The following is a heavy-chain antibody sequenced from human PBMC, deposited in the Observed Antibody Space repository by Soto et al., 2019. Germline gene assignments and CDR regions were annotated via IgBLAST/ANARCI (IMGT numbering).Heavy chain of an antibody. CDR3: ARARATIAAAAIFDC. CDR1: GGSISTSNW. D-gene: IGHD6-13*01. J-gene: IGHJ4*02. CDR2: VYRTGST. V-gene: IGHV4-4*02. Sequence: QVQLQESGPGLVKPSGTLSLTCAVSGGSISTSNWWSWVRQPPGKGLEWIGEVYRTGSTNYNPSLESRVIVSVDKSKNQFSLKLTSVTAADMAVYYCARARATIAAAAIFDCWGQGTLVTVSS.